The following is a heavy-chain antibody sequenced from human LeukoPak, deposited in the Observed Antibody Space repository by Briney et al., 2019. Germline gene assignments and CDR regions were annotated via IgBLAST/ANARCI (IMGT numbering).Heavy chain of an antibody. CDR2: ISYDGSNK. CDR1: GFTFSSYG. Sequence: PGGSLRLSCAASGFTFSSYGMHWVRQAPGKGLEWVAVISYDGSNKYYADSVKGRFTISRDNSKNTLYLQMNSLRAEDTAVYYCAKGHATTVTQNYYYYMDVWGKGTTVTVSS. J-gene: IGHJ6*03. D-gene: IGHD4-11*01. V-gene: IGHV3-30*18. CDR3: AKGHATTVTQNYYYYMDV.